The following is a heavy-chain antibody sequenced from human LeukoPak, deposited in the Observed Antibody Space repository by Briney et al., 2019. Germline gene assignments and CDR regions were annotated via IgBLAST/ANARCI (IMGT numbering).Heavy chain of an antibody. CDR1: GFTLSSHW. D-gene: IGHD7-27*01. CDR2: IKQDGSEE. Sequence: GGSLRLSCAASGFTLSSHWMNWVRQAPGKGLEWVANIKQDGSEENYVDSVKGRFTISRDNAKNSLFLQMNSLRVEDTAVYYCAKAEIITGVTPYFDYWGQGTLVTVSS. CDR3: AKAEIITGVTPYFDY. V-gene: IGHV3-7*01. J-gene: IGHJ4*02.